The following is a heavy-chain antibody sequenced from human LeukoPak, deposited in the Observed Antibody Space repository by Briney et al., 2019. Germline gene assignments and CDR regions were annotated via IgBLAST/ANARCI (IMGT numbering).Heavy chain of an antibody. CDR2: IYSGTT. J-gene: IGHJ4*02. Sequence: GGSLRLSCAASGFTFSSYAMSWVRQAPGKGLEWVSVIYSGTTHYSDSVKGRFTISRDNSKNTLYLQMNSLRAEDTAVYYCARRAGAYSHPYDYWGQGTLVTVSS. V-gene: IGHV3-23*05. CDR1: GFTFSSYA. CDR3: ARRAGAYSHPYDY. D-gene: IGHD4/OR15-4a*01.